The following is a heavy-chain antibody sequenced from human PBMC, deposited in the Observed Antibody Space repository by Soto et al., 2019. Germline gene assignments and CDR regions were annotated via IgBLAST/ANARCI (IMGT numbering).Heavy chain of an antibody. D-gene: IGHD2-2*01. CDR3: ARGLGYCSSTSCYEIDY. CDR1: GGSISSGGYY. Sequence: PSETLSLTCTVSGGSISSGGYYWSWIRQHPGKGLEWIGYIYYSGSTYYNPSLKSRVTISVDTSKNQFSLKLSSVTAADTAVYYCARGLGYCSSTSCYEIDYWGQGTLVTVSS. V-gene: IGHV4-31*03. J-gene: IGHJ4*02. CDR2: IYYSGST.